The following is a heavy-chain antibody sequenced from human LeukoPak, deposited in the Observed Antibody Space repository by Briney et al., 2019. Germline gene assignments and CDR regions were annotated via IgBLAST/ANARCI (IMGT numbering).Heavy chain of an antibody. CDR1: GHSVYNYW. J-gene: IGHJ5*02. CDR2: IYPGDSDT. D-gene: IGHD3-22*01. Sequence: GESLKISCKVSGHSVYNYWIGWVRQMPGKGLEWMGIIYPGDSDTRYSPSFQGQVTISADKSITTAYLQWSSLKASDTAIYYCASLNYYDSSGSKFDPWGQGTLVTVSS. CDR3: ASLNYYDSSGSKFDP. V-gene: IGHV5-51*01.